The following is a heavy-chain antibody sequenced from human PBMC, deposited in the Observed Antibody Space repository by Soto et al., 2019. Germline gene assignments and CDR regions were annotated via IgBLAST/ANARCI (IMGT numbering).Heavy chain of an antibody. D-gene: IGHD6-19*01. CDR3: AKDLPASIREWVVLRAFDI. Sequence: EVQLLESGGGLVQPGGSLRLSCAASGFTFSSYAMSWVRQAPGKGLEWVSAISGSGGSTYYADSVKGRFTISRDNSKNTLYRQMHSLRAEEKAVYYCAKDLPASIREWVVLRAFDIWGQGTMVTVCS. J-gene: IGHJ3*02. CDR2: ISGSGGST. V-gene: IGHV3-23*01. CDR1: GFTFSSYA.